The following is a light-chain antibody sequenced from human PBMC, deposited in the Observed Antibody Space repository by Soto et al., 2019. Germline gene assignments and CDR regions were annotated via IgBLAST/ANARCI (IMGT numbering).Light chain of an antibody. J-gene: IGKJ1*01. CDR1: QVVSSY. CDR2: AAS. CDR3: QPSYGSPPV. V-gene: IGKV1-8*01. Sequence: IGIPRSSASFSASTANNRTSTVQSNQVVSSYLAWYQQKPGKAPKLLIFAASSLQSGVPSRFSGSRSGPDCRLAISSLQPGDLATFFFQPSYGSPPVVGQGTKVDIK.